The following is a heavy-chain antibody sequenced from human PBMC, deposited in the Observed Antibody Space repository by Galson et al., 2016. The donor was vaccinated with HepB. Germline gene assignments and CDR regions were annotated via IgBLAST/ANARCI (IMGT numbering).Heavy chain of an antibody. CDR1: NYAISSGHN. CDR3: ARDLYHGMDV. D-gene: IGHD3-16*02. J-gene: IGHJ6*02. V-gene: IGHV4-38-2*02. Sequence: SETLSLTCTVSNYAISSGHNWGWIRQPPGRGLEWIGTTHHSGITYYKSSLKSRVTMSIDTSNNQFSLKLRSATAADTAVYYCARDLYHGMDVWGPGTTVTVS. CDR2: THHSGIT.